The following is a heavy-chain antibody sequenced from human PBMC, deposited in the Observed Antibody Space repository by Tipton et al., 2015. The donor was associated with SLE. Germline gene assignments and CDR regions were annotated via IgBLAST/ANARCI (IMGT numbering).Heavy chain of an antibody. Sequence: TLSLTCTVSGGSIRSYYWSWIRQPPGKGLEWIGYISYSGRTNYNPSPKSRVTMSLETSKKGFSLKLSSVTAADTAIYYCARADYDFWSGLDFWGQGALVTVSS. J-gene: IGHJ4*02. V-gene: IGHV4-59*07. CDR3: ARADYDFWSGLDF. CDR1: GGSIRSYY. D-gene: IGHD3-3*01. CDR2: ISYSGRT.